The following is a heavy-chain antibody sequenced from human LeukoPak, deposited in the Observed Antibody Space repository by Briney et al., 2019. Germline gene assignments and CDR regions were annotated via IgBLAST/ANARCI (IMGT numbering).Heavy chain of an antibody. CDR1: GGSISSYY. J-gene: IGHJ5*02. CDR3: ASAVAGTVFDP. V-gene: IGHV4-59*08. CDR2: TYYNGST. D-gene: IGHD6-19*01. Sequence: SETLSLTCTVSGGSISSYYWSWIRQPPGKGLEWIGYTYYNGSTNYNPSLKGRVTLSVDTSKNQFSLKLSSVTAADTAVYYCASAVAGTVFDPWGQGTLVTVSS.